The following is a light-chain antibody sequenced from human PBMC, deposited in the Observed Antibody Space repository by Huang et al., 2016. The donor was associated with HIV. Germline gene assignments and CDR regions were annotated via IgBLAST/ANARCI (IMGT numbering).Light chain of an antibody. J-gene: IGKJ5*01. Sequence: EIVLTQSPATLSLSPGERATLSCRASQSIRTYVSWFQWKPGQAPKLLIDDESNSPTGVPDRFSDSGSGTDFALTISSLEPEDFAVYYCQQRDSWPITFGQGTRLDIK. CDR3: QQRDSWPIT. V-gene: IGKV3-11*01. CDR2: DES. CDR1: QSIRTY.